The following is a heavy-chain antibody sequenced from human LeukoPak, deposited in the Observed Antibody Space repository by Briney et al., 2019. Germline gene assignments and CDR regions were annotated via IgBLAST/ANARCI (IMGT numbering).Heavy chain of an antibody. Sequence: PGGSLRLSCAASGFTFSGYWMSWVRQAPGKGLEWVANIKQDGSEKYYVDSVKGRFTISRDNAKNSLYLQMNSLRAEDTAVYYCARGLGDYADYYYYMDVWGKGTTVTVSS. CDR1: GFTFSGYW. D-gene: IGHD4-17*01. CDR3: ARGLGDYADYYYYMDV. J-gene: IGHJ6*03. V-gene: IGHV3-7*01. CDR2: IKQDGSEK.